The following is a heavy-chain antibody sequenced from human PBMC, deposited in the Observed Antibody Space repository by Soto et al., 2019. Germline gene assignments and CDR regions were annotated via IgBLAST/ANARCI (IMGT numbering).Heavy chain of an antibody. CDR2: INHSGST. V-gene: IGHV4-34*01. J-gene: IGHJ3*02. CDR3: ARVLPPAAWVTDAFDI. D-gene: IGHD2-2*01. CDR1: GGSFSGYY. Sequence: QVQLQQWGAGLLKPSETLSLTCAVYGGSFSGYYWSWIRQPPGKGLEWIGEINHSGSTNYNPSLKSRVTISVDTSKNQFSLKLSSVTAADTAVYYCARVLPPAAWVTDAFDIWGQGTMVTVSS.